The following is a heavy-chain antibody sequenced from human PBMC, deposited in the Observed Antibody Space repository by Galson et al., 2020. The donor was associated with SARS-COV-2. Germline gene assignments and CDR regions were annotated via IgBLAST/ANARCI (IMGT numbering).Heavy chain of an antibody. Sequence: GGSLRLSCAASGFTFSSYAMHWVRQAPGKGLEWVAVISYDGSNKYYADSVKGRFTISRDNSKNTLYLQMNSLRAEDTAVYYCARAKAGYYGMDVWGQGTTVTVSS. V-gene: IGHV3-30*04. CDR3: ARAKAGYYGMDV. J-gene: IGHJ6*02. D-gene: IGHD3-10*01. CDR2: ISYDGSNK. CDR1: GFTFSSYA.